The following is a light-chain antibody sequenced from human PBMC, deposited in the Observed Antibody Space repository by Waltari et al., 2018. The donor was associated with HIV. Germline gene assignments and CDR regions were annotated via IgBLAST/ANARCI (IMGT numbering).Light chain of an antibody. J-gene: IGLJ2*01. CDR3: QVCVDNSVI. CDR2: DDS. V-gene: IGLV3-21*02. CDR1: SVGSKS. Sequence: SYVLTQPPSVSVAPGQTARITCGGNSVGSKSVHWYQQKSGQAPVLVVYDDSDRPSGITERFSGSNSGNTATLTISRVEDGDEADYYCQVCVDNSVIFAGGTRLTVL.